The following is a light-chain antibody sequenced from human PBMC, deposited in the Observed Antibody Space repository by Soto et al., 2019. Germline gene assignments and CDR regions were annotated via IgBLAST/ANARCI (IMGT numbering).Light chain of an antibody. J-gene: IGLJ1*01. V-gene: IGLV2-14*01. CDR1: STDVGGYNY. CDR3: GSYTSTDTPFV. Sequence: QSVLAQPSSVSGSPGNSITISCTGTSTDVGGYNYVSWYQHHPGKGPKLIIYEVSNRPSGVSDRFSGSKSGNKASLIISNLEAEDESDYYCGSYTSTDTPFVFGTGTKVTVL. CDR2: EVS.